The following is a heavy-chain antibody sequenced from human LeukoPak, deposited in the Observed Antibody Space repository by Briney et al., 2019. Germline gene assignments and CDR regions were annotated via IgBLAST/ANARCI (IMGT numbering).Heavy chain of an antibody. V-gene: IGHV3-23*01. CDR1: GFTFSTSA. Sequence: GGSLRFSCVASGFTFSTSAMSWVRQAPGKELEWVSAISGSGGKTYYADSVKGRFTISRDNSQNTLYLYMNSLRADDTAVYYCGKEMTSMVTVEYWGQGTLVTVSS. J-gene: IGHJ4*02. CDR2: ISGSGGKT. CDR3: GKEMTSMVTVEY. D-gene: IGHD5-18*01.